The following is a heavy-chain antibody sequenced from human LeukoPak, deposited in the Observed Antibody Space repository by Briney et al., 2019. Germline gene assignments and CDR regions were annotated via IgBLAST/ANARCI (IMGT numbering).Heavy chain of an antibody. J-gene: IGHJ2*01. CDR3: ARQYSDILTGYHRGELYWYFDL. V-gene: IGHV4-38-2*02. CDR2: IYHSGST. CDR1: GYSISSGYY. D-gene: IGHD3-9*01. Sequence: SETLSLTCTVSGYSISSGYYWGWIRQPPGKGLEWIGSIYHSGSTYYNPSLKSRVTISVDTSKNQFSLKLSSVTAADTAVYYCARQYSDILTGYHRGELYWYFDLWGRSTLVTVSS.